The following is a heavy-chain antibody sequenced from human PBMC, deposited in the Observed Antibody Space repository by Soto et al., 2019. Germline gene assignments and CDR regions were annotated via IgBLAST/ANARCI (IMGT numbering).Heavy chain of an antibody. Sequence: SVKVSCKASGGTFSMYAISGVGQSGLRGRDGMGGIIPIFGTANYAQKFQGRVTITADESTSTAYMELSSLRSEDTAVYYCARAVQLWLRGAYYYGMDVWGQGTTVTVSS. V-gene: IGHV1-69*13. CDR2: IIPIFGTA. CDR1: GGTFSMYA. J-gene: IGHJ6*02. D-gene: IGHD5-18*01. CDR3: ARAVQLWLRGAYYYGMDV.